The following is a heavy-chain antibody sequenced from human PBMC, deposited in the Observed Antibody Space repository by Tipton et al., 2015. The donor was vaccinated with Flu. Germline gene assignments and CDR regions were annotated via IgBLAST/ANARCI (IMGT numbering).Heavy chain of an antibody. Sequence: QSGAEVKKPGASVKVSCKASGYTFTSYYMHWVRQAPGQGLEWMGIINPSGGSTSYAQKLQGRVTMTRDTSTSTVYMELSSLRPEDTAVYYCARGDIVVVPAATNYYYYYMDVWGKGTTVTVSS. CDR1: GYTFTSYY. CDR3: ARGDIVVVPAATNYYYYYMDV. CDR2: INPSGGST. D-gene: IGHD2-2*01. J-gene: IGHJ6*03. V-gene: IGHV1-46*04.